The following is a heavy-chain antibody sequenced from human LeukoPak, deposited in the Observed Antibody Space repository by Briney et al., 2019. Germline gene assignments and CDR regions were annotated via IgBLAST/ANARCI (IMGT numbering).Heavy chain of an antibody. V-gene: IGHV3-9*01. CDR1: GFTFDDYA. Sequence: GGSLRLSCAASGFTFDDYAMHWVRQAPGKGLEWVSGISWNSGSIGYADSVKGRFAISRGNAKNSLYLQMNGLRAEDTALYYCAKSPHTAGGSWDYFDYWGQGTLVTVSS. J-gene: IGHJ4*02. CDR2: ISWNSGSI. CDR3: AKSPHTAGGSWDYFDY. D-gene: IGHD6-13*01.